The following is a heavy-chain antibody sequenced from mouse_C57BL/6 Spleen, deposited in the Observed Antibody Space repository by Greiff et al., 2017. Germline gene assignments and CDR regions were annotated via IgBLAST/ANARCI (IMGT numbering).Heavy chain of an antibody. V-gene: IGHV1-42*01. D-gene: IGHD3-1*01. CDR2: INPSTGGT. CDR1: GYSFTGYY. CDR3: ARRGSYAMDY. Sequence: DVKLQESGPELVKPGASVKISCKASGYSFTGYYMNWVKQSPEKSLEWIGEINPSTGGTTYNQKFKAKATLTVDKSSSTAYMQLKSLTSEDSAVYYCARRGSYAMDYWGQGTSVTVSS. J-gene: IGHJ4*01.